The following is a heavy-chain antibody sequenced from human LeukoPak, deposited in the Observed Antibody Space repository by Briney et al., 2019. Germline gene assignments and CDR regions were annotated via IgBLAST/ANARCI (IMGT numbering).Heavy chain of an antibody. V-gene: IGHV3-7*01. CDR1: GFTFSSYW. CDR2: IKQDGSEK. D-gene: IGHD3-22*01. J-gene: IGHJ4*02. CDR3: ARVPKSGYYDSSGVFDY. Sequence: GGSLRLSCAASGFTFSSYWMSWVRQAPGKGLEWVANIKQDGSEKYYVDSVKGRFTISRDNAKNSLYLQMNSLRAEDTAVYYCARVPKSGYYDSSGVFDYWGQGTLVTVSS.